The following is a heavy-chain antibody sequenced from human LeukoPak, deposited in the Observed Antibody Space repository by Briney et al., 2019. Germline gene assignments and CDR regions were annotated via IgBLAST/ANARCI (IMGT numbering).Heavy chain of an antibody. CDR3: ARVYDSSGSYPHYYGMDV. J-gene: IGHJ6*02. Sequence: GGSLRLSCTASGFTISTYWMSWVRQAPGKGLEWVANINQDGSKKYYVDSVKGRFTISRDNVKNSVYLQMNSLRAEDTAVYYCARVYDSSGSYPHYYGMDVWGQGTTVTVSS. CDR2: INQDGSKK. V-gene: IGHV3-7*03. CDR1: GFTISTYW. D-gene: IGHD3-22*01.